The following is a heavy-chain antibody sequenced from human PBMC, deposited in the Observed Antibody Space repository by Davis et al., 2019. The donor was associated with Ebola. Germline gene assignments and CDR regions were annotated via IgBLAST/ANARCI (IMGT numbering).Heavy chain of an antibody. CDR2: INHSGST. CDR1: GGSISSYY. CDR3: ARMDYYYGSGTNRFDP. V-gene: IGHV4-34*01. J-gene: IGHJ5*02. D-gene: IGHD3-10*01. Sequence: MPSEPLSPPFPVPGGSISSYYWSWIRQPPGKGLEWIGEINHSGSTNYNPSLKSRVTISVDTSKNQFSLKRSSVTAADTAVYYCARMDYYYGSGTNRFDPWGQGTLVTVSS.